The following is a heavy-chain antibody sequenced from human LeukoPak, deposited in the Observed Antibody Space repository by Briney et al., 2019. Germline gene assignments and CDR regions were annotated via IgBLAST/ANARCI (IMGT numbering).Heavy chain of an antibody. D-gene: IGHD2-8*01. CDR2: IYSGGST. CDR3: ARLYAAAYDY. Sequence: GGSLRLSCAASGFTVSSNYMSWVRQAPGKGLEWVSVIYSGGSTYYADSVKGRFAISRHNSKNTLYLQMNSLRAEDTAVYYCARLYAAAYDYWGQGTLVTVSS. CDR1: GFTVSSNY. V-gene: IGHV3-53*04. J-gene: IGHJ4*02.